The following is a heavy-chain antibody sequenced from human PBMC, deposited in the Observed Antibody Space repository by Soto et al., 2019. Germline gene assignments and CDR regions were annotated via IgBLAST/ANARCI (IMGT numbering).Heavy chain of an antibody. V-gene: IGHV4-31*03. CDR3: SRGILV. J-gene: IGHJ4*02. Sequence: QVQLQESGPGLVKPSQTLSLTCTVSGGSINSGGYCWSWIRQHPGKGLDWIGCISYGGSTSYNPSLTSRVTVSVDTSKNPFSLKRSSVTAADTAVYYCSRGILVWGQGTLITVSS. CDR1: GGSINSGGYC. D-gene: IGHD5-18*01. CDR2: ISYGGST.